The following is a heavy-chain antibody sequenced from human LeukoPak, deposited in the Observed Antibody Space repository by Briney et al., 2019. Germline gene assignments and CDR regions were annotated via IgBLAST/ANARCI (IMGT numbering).Heavy chain of an antibody. CDR3: ARFLFSPIFGVDV. CDR1: GFTFSSYW. Sequence: GGSLRLSCAASGFTFSSYWMSWVRQAPGKGLEWVANIKQDGSEKYYVDSVKGRFTISRDNAKNSLYLQMNSLRAEDTAVYYCARFLFSPIFGVDVWGKGTTVTVSS. V-gene: IGHV3-7*01. J-gene: IGHJ6*04. CDR2: IKQDGSEK. D-gene: IGHD3-3*01.